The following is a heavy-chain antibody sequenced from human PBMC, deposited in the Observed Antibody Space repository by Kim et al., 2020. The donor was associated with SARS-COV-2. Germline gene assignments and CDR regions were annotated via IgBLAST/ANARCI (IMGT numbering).Heavy chain of an antibody. CDR3: AKVITGRATARHFLDY. Sequence: SVKGRFTISRDNSKNTLYLQMNSLRAEDTAVYYCAKVITGRATARHFLDYWGQGTLVTVSS. D-gene: IGHD3-22*01. J-gene: IGHJ4*02. V-gene: IGHV3-23*01.